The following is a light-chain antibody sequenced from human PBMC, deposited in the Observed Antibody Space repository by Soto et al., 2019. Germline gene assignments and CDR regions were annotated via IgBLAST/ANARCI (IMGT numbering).Light chain of an antibody. V-gene: IGLV1-47*01. J-gene: IGLJ2*01. CDR1: SSNIGSNH. Sequence: QSVLTQPPSASETPGQRVTISCSGSSSNIGSNHVYWYQHLPGTAPKLLIYRNYLRPSGVPDRFSASKSATSASLAISGLQAEDEAEYYCCSYAPSDTFLLGGGTKVTVL. CDR3: CSYAPSDTFL. CDR2: RNY.